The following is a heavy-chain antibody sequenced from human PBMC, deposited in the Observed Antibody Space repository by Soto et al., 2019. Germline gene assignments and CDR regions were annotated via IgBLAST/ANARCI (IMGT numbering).Heavy chain of an antibody. CDR2: IKSKTDGGTT. CDR1: GFTFSNAW. D-gene: IGHD3-9*01. CDR3: TRDPTDYDILTGYGI. V-gene: IGHV3-15*07. Sequence: EVQLVESGGGLVKPGGSLRLSCAASGFTFSNAWMNWVRQAPGKGLQWVGRIKSKTDGGTTDYSAPVKGSFTISRDDSKNTLYLQMNSLKTEDTAVYYCTRDPTDYDILTGYGIWGQGTMVTVSS. J-gene: IGHJ3*02.